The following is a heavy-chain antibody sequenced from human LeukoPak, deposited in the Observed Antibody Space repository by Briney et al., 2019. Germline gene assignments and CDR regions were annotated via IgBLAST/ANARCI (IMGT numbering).Heavy chain of an antibody. J-gene: IGHJ3*02. V-gene: IGHV3-33*01. Sequence: PGRSLRLSCAASGFTFSTYGMHWVRQAPGKGLEWVAVIWYDGSSKYYADSVRGRFTISRDNSKNKLYLQMNSLRPEDTAVYYCARDYDSIHTFDIWGQGTMVTVSS. CDR3: ARDYDSIHTFDI. CDR2: IWYDGSSK. D-gene: IGHD5-12*01. CDR1: GFTFSTYG.